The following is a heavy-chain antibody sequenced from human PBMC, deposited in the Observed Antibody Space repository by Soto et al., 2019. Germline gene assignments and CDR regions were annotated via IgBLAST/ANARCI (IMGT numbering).Heavy chain of an antibody. V-gene: IGHV4-34*01. D-gene: IGHD1-26*01. Sequence: PSETLSLTCAVYGASFTKYYWSWIRQPPGKGLEWIGEINHSGRTNFNPSLKSRVTISVDRSKNQFSLKLRSVTAADTGAYYCASSVGGAPCNSWDQGNRITFSS. J-gene: IGHJ4*02. CDR1: GASFTKYY. CDR3: ASSVGGAPCNS. CDR2: INHSGRT.